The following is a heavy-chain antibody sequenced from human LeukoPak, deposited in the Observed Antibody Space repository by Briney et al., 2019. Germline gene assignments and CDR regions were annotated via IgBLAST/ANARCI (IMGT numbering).Heavy chain of an antibody. Sequence: PGGSLRLSCATSGFIFSTYGMHWVRQAPGKGLEWVAFIRYDGSNKYYADSVKGRFTISRDNSKNTLYLQMNSLRADDTAVYYCAKDPAAGDWGQGTLVTVSS. CDR1: GFIFSTYG. J-gene: IGHJ4*02. CDR3: AKDPAAGD. D-gene: IGHD6-13*01. CDR2: IRYDGSNK. V-gene: IGHV3-30*02.